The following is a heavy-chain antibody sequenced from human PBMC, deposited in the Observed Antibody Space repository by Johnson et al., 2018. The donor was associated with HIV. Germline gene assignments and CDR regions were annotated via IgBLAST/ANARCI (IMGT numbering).Heavy chain of an antibody. J-gene: IGHJ3*02. CDR1: GFTFINYW. D-gene: IGHD1-26*01. Sequence: VQLVESGGGLVQPGGSLRLSCAASGFTFINYWLHWVRQAPGKGLVWVSRMNADGKTTTYADSVKGRFTISRDNAKNSRYLQMNNLRAEDTALYYCARRWELHSNAFDIWGQGTMVTVSS. V-gene: IGHV3-74*02. CDR2: MNADGKTT. CDR3: ARRWELHSNAFDI.